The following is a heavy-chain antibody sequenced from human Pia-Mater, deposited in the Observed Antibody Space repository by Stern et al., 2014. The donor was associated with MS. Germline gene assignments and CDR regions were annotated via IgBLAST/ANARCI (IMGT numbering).Heavy chain of an antibody. CDR2: LWYDGSNK. J-gene: IGHJ6*02. Sequence: VQLVESGGGVVQPGRSLRLSCAASGFTFSSYGMPWVRQAPGKGLEWAAVLWYDGSNKYYADSVKGRFTISRDNSKNTLYLQMNSLRAEDTAVYYCARSSSPSPYYYYGMDVWGQGTTVTVSS. V-gene: IGHV3-33*01. CDR3: ARSSSPSPYYYYGMDV. CDR1: GFTFSSYG. D-gene: IGHD6-13*01.